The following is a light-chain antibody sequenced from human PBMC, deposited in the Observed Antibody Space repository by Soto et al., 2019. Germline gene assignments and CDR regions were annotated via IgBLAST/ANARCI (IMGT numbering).Light chain of an antibody. CDR1: QSISNY. V-gene: IGKV1-39*01. CDR2: GAS. Sequence: DIQMTQSPSSLSASVGDRVAITCRASQSISNYLNWYQHKPGKAPQLLISGASSLQGGVPSRFSGSGSGTDFTLIITGLQPEDFAAYSCQEGYSSSRTFGQGTTVEIK. CDR3: QEGYSSSRT. J-gene: IGKJ1*01.